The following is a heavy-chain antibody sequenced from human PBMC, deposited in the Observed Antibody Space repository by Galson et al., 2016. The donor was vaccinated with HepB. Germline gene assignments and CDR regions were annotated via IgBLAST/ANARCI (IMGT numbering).Heavy chain of an antibody. V-gene: IGHV1-18*01. Sequence: SVKVSCKASGYTFTSYGISWVRQAPGQGLEWMGWISAYNGNTNYAQKLQGRVTMTTDTSTSTAYMELRSLRSDDTAVYYCARVIMITFGGVTYYYGMDVWGKGTTVTVSS. J-gene: IGHJ6*04. CDR3: ARVIMITFGGVTYYYGMDV. CDR1: GYTFTSYG. D-gene: IGHD3-16*01. CDR2: ISAYNGNT.